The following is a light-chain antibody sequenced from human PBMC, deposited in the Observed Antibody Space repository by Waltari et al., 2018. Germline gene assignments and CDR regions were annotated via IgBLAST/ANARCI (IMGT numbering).Light chain of an antibody. CDR3: GTWDNSLNGGV. J-gene: IGLJ2*01. Sequence: QSVLTQPPSVSAAPGQKVTISCSGSGSNIGNKYVSWYQQFPGTVPKLLIYDDNKRPSGIPDRFSGSKSGTSATLGITGLQTGDEADYCCGTWDNSLNGGVFGGGTKLTVL. CDR1: GSNIGNKY. V-gene: IGLV1-51*01. CDR2: DDN.